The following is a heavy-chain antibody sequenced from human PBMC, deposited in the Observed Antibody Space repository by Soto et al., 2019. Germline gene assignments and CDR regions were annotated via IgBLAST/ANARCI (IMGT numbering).Heavy chain of an antibody. CDR1: GFTFSSYG. Sequence: QVQLVESGGGVVQPGRSLRLSCAASGFTFSSYGMPWVRQAPGKGLEWVAVIWYDGSNKYYADSVKGRFTISRDNSKNTLYLQMNSLRAEDTAVYYCARVVDGTFDYWGQGTLVTVSS. V-gene: IGHV3-33*01. CDR3: ARVVDGTFDY. D-gene: IGHD5-12*01. CDR2: IWYDGSNK. J-gene: IGHJ4*02.